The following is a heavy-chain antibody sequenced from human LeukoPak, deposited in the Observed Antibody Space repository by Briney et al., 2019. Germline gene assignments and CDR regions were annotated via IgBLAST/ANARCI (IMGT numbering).Heavy chain of an antibody. V-gene: IGHV4-59*13. Sequence: SETLSLTCTVSGGSISSYYWSWIRQPPGKGLEWIGYIYYSGSTNYNPSLKSRVTISVDTSKNQFSLKLSSVTAADTAVYYCASWIKYGSGWYTPDYWGQGTLVTVSS. J-gene: IGHJ4*02. CDR2: IYYSGST. D-gene: IGHD6-19*01. CDR3: ASWIKYGSGWYTPDY. CDR1: GGSISSYY.